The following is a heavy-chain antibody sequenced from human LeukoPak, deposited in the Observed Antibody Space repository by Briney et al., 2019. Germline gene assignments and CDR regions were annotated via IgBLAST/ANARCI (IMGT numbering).Heavy chain of an antibody. CDR3: ARARGNGYSGYDWFDP. CDR1: GYTFTGYY. Sequence: ASVKVSCKASGYTFTGYYMHWVRQAPGQGLEWMGWINPNSGGTNYAQKFQGRVTMTRDTSISTAYMELSRLRSDDTAVYYCARARGNGYSGYDWFDPWGQGTLVTVSS. V-gene: IGHV1-2*02. J-gene: IGHJ5*02. D-gene: IGHD5-12*01. CDR2: INPNSGGT.